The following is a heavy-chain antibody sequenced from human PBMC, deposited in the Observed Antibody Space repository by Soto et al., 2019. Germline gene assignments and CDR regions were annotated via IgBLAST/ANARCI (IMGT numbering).Heavy chain of an antibody. CDR1: GFTFSSYA. CDR3: AKFSVGGYYYYYYGMDV. J-gene: IGHJ6*02. CDR2: ISGSGGST. V-gene: IGHV3-23*01. D-gene: IGHD2-15*01. Sequence: ESGGGLVQPGGSLRLSCAASGFTFSSYAMSWVRQAPGKGLEWVSAISGSGGSTYYADSVKGRFTISRDNSKNTLYLQMNSLRAEDTAVYYCAKFSVGGYYYYYYGMDVWGQGTTVTVSS.